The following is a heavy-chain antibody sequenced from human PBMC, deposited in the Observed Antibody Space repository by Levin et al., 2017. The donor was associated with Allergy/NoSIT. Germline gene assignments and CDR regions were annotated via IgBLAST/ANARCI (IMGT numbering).Heavy chain of an antibody. D-gene: IGHD4-17*01. V-gene: IGHV3-23*01. CDR3: AKGLTTVTTRGFFDC. Sequence: QPGGSLRLSCAASGFTFSSFAMGWVRQAPGQGLEWVSAISGSGGSTYYADSVKGRFTISRDNSKNTLYLQMNSLRAEDTAVYYCAKGLTTVTTRGFFDCWGRGTLVTVSS. CDR1: GFTFSSFA. CDR2: ISGSGGST. J-gene: IGHJ4*02.